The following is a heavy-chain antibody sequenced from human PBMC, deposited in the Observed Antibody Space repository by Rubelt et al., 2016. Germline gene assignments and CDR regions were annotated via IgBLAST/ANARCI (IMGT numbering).Heavy chain of an antibody. D-gene: IGHD6-6*01. V-gene: IGHV4-39*01. J-gene: IGHJ6*02. CDR1: GGSISSSNYY. CDR2: IYYSGST. Sequence: GLVKPSETLSLTCTVSGGSISSSNYYWGWIRQPPGKGLEWIGSIYYSGSTYYNPSLKSRVTISVDTSKNQFSLKLSSVTAADTAVYYCARHSSSLEGYYGMDVWGQGTTVTVSS. CDR3: ARHSSSLEGYYGMDV.